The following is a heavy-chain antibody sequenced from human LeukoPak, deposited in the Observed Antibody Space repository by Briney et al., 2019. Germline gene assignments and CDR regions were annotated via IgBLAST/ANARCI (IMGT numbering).Heavy chain of an antibody. D-gene: IGHD4-11*01. CDR2: IFSNDEK. Sequence: SGPTLVNPTETLTLTCTVSGFSLSNARMGVSWIRQPPGTALEWLAHIFSNDEKSYSTSLKSRLTISKDTSKSQVVLTMPNMDPVDTATYYCAHENDYRIKWFDYWGQGTLVTVAS. V-gene: IGHV2-26*01. J-gene: IGHJ5*01. CDR1: GFSLSNARMG. CDR3: AHENDYRIKWFDY.